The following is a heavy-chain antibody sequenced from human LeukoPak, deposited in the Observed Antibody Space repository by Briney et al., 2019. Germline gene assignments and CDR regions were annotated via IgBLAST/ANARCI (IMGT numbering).Heavy chain of an antibody. D-gene: IGHD1-26*01. CDR2: IYYSGGT. CDR1: GGSISTYY. Sequence: PSETLSLTCTVSGGSISTYYWSWIRQPPGKGLEWIGYIYYSGGTSYNPSLKSRVTISVDTSKNQFSLKLSSVTAADTAVYYCAREEALGSGSFDYWGQGTLVTVSS. J-gene: IGHJ4*02. CDR3: AREEALGSGSFDY. V-gene: IGHV4-59*01.